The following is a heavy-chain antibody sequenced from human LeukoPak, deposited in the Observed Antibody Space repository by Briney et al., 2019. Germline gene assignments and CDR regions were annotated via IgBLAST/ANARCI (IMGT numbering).Heavy chain of an antibody. CDR2: ISSSSSYI. V-gene: IGHV3-21*01. Sequence: GGSLRLSCAASGFTFSGYWMNWVRQAPGKGLEWVSSISSSSSYIYYADSVKGRFTISRDNAKNSLYLQMNSLRAEDTAVYYCARVKRTIFGVVYYFDYWGQGTLVTVSS. CDR1: GFTFSGYW. CDR3: ARVKRTIFGVVYYFDY. D-gene: IGHD3-3*01. J-gene: IGHJ4*02.